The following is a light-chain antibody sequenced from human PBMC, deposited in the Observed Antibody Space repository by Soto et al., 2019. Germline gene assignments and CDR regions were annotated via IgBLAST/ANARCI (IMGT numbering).Light chain of an antibody. CDR2: DVS. J-gene: IGLJ1*01. CDR3: SSYTSSSTLL. CDR1: SSDVGGYNY. Sequence: QSVLTHPASVSGSPGQSITISCTGTSSDVGGYNYVSWYQQHPGKAPKLMIYDVSNRPSGVSNRFSGSKSGNTASLTISGLQAEDEADYYCSSYTSSSTLLFGTGTKVTV. V-gene: IGLV2-14*01.